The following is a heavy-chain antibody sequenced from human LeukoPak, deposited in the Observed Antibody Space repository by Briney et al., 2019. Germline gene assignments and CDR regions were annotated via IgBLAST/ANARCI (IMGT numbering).Heavy chain of an antibody. D-gene: IGHD1-26*01. V-gene: IGHV4-4*02. Sequence: SETLSLTCGVSGGSISGTNWWSWVRQPPGQGLEWIGEISLRGLTNYNPSLRSRLTMSLDESKNQVSLNLTSVTAADTAVLYCSRESGPFSPFGFWGQGTLVSVHS. J-gene: IGHJ4*02. CDR2: ISLRGLT. CDR3: SRESGPFSPFGF. CDR1: GGSISGTNW.